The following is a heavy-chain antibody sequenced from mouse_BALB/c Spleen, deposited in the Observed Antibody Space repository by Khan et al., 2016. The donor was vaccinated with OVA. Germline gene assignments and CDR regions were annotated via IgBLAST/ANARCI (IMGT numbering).Heavy chain of an antibody. CDR3: ARSGGNFHWYFDV. D-gene: IGHD2-1*01. CDR1: RFTFSSFG. J-gene: IGHJ1*01. Sequence: VQLKQSGGGLVQPGGSRKLSCAASRFTFSSFGMHWVRQAPKKGLEWVAYISSGSSTIYYADTVKGRFTISRDNPKNTLFLQMTSLRSEDTAMYYCARSGGNFHWYFDVWGAGTSVTVSS. CDR2: ISSGSSTI. V-gene: IGHV5-17*02.